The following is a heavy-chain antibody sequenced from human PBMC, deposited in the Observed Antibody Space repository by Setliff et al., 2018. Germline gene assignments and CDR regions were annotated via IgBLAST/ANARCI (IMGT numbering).Heavy chain of an antibody. Sequence: SETLSLTCTVSGGSSSSHYWSWIRQPPGKGPEWIGYIHYSGTTNYNPSLKSRVTISVDTSKNQFSLKLSSVTAADTAVYYCARGRRGVPYYYYYYMDVWGKGTTVTVSS. CDR2: IHYSGTT. CDR1: GGSSSSHY. D-gene: IGHD2-8*01. J-gene: IGHJ6*03. CDR3: ARGRRGVPYYYYYYMDV. V-gene: IGHV4-59*11.